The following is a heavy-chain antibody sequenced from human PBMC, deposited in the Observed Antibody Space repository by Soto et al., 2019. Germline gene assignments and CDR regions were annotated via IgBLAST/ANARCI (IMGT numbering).Heavy chain of an antibody. J-gene: IGHJ4*02. CDR2: IIPIFGTA. V-gene: IGHV1-69*01. Sequence: QVQLVQSGAEVRKPGSSVKVSCKASGGTLGSLAIGGVQQAPGQGLEGMGGIIPIFGTANHAQKFQGRVTIIADESTSTVYMELSSLRSEDTAMYYCARGWGYDSNDYYYAYWGQGTLVIVSS. D-gene: IGHD3-22*01. CDR3: ARGWGYDSNDYYYAY. CDR1: GGTLGSLA.